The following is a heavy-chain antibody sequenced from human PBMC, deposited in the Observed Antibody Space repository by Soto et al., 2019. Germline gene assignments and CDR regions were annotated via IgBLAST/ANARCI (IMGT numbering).Heavy chain of an antibody. J-gene: IGHJ4*02. CDR2: ISWNSGSI. D-gene: IGHD3-3*01. V-gene: IGHV3-9*01. Sequence: EVQLVESGGGLVQPGRSLRLSCAASGFTFDDYAMHWVRQAPGKGLEWVSGISWNSGSIGYADSVKGRFTISRDNAKNSLYLQMNSLRAEDTALYYCAKSLEEGPSAALFGVVNSPPFIYWGQGTLVTVSS. CDR3: AKSLEEGPSAALFGVVNSPPFIY. CDR1: GFTFDDYA.